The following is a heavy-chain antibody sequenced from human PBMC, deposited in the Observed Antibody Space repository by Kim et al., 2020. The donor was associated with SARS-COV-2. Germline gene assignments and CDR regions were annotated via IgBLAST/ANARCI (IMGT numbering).Heavy chain of an antibody. CDR2: IYYSGST. D-gene: IGHD3-10*01. CDR1: GGSISSGDYY. V-gene: IGHV4-30-4*01. CDR3: AISYGSGSYYYFDY. J-gene: IGHJ4*02. Sequence: SETLSLTCTVSGGSISSGDYYWSWIRQPPGKGLEWIGYIYYSGSTYYNPSLKSRVTISIDTSKNQFSLKLSSVTAADTAVYYCAISYGSGSYYYFDYWGQGTLVSVSP.